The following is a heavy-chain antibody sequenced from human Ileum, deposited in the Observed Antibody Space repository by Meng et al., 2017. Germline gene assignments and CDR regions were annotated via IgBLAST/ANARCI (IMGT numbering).Heavy chain of an antibody. D-gene: IGHD7-27*01. CDR3: ARDHWGSLDY. CDR2: AST. Sequence: QVHLQESGPGLVRPAGTLSLICTVSGGSVSSDGFQWGWVRQPPGKGLEWIGYASTNYNPSLKSRVTISLDTSKNQFSLELSSVTAADTAVYYCARDHWGSLDYWGQGILVTVSS. CDR1: GGSVSSDGFQ. J-gene: IGHJ4*02. V-gene: IGHV4-61*08.